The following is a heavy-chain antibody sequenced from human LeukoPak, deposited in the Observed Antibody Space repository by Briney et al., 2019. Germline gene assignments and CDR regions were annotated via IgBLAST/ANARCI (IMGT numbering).Heavy chain of an antibody. V-gene: IGHV3-21*01. CDR3: ARVRVVSGRRYYYYDYAMHV. CDR2: ISGSSSHI. J-gene: IGHJ6*02. CDR1: GFTFSSYS. D-gene: IGHD2-2*01. Sequence: GGSLRHSCAASGFTFSSYSMNWVRLAPGKGLEWVSSISGSSSHINYADSVKGRFTISRDNAKNSLYLQMNSLRAEDTAVYYCARVRVVSGRRYYYYDYAMHVWGHGTTVTVSS.